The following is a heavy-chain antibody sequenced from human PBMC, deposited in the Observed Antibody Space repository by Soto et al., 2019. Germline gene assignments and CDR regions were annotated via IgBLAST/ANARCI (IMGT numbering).Heavy chain of an antibody. CDR2: ISSSSSTI. J-gene: IGHJ6*02. D-gene: IGHD3-16*01. Sequence: EVQLVESGGGLVQPGGSLRLSCAASGFTFSSYSMNWVRQAPGKGLEWVSYISSSSSTIYYADSVKGRFTISRDNAKNSRYLQMNSLRDEDTAVYYCARDSLRNYYYYGRDVWGQGTTVTVSS. CDR3: ARDSLRNYYYYGRDV. CDR1: GFTFSSYS. V-gene: IGHV3-48*02.